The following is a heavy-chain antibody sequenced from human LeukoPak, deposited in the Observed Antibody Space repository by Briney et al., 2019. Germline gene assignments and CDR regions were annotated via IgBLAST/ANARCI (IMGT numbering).Heavy chain of an antibody. V-gene: IGHV1-2*02. CDR1: GYTFTGYY. CDR3: ARSIVVVPAAPGY. Sequence: ASVRVSCKASGYTFTGYYMHWVRQAPGQGLEWMGWINPNSGGTNYAQKFQGRVTITRDTSISTAYLELSRLRSDDTAVYYWARSIVVVPAAPGYWGQGTLVTVSS. CDR2: INPNSGGT. D-gene: IGHD2-2*01. J-gene: IGHJ4*02.